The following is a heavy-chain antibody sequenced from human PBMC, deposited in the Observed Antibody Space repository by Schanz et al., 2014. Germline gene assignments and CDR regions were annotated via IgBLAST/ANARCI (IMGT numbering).Heavy chain of an antibody. D-gene: IGHD6-19*01. J-gene: IGHJ4*02. CDR2: LSGSGGNT. CDR3: AKLSSSGRLAGYFDY. Sequence: EVQLLESGGGLVQPGGSLRLSCAASGFTFSSYAMSWVRQAPGKGLEWVSALSGSGGNTYYAGSVKGRFSISRDYSKNTLYLQMSSLRAEDTAIYYCAKLSSSGRLAGYFDYWRQGALVTVSS. CDR1: GFTFSSYA. V-gene: IGHV3-23*01.